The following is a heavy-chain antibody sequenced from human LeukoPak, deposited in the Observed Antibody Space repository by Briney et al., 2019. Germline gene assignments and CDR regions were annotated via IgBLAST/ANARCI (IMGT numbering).Heavy chain of an antibody. J-gene: IGHJ4*02. D-gene: IGHD3-22*01. CDR1: GFTFSSYE. V-gene: IGHV3-48*03. CDR2: ISSSGSTI. CDR3: ARDVSVSSGCNDY. Sequence: GGSLRLSCAASGFTFSSYEMNWVRQAPGKGLGWVSYISSSGSTIYYADSVKGRFTISRDNAKNSLYLQMNSLRAEDTAVYYCARDVSVSSGCNDYWGQGTLVTVSS.